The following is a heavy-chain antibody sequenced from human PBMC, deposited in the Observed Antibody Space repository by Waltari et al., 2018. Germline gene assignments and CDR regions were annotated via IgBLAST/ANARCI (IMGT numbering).Heavy chain of an antibody. CDR1: GGSISTYY. CDR2: IYTSGST. J-gene: IGHJ4*02. V-gene: IGHV4-4*09. CDR3: ARGRWVGYNLIYFDY. D-gene: IGHD5-12*01. Sequence: QAQLQESGPGLVKPSETLSLTCTLSGGSISTYYWSWIRQSPGKGLEWIGYIYTSGSTSYNPSLKSRVTISVDTSKNQFSLKLTSVAAADTAVYYCARGRWVGYNLIYFDYWGQGALVTVSS.